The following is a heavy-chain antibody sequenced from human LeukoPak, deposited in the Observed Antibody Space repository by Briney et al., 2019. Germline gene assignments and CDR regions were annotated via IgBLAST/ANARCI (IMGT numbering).Heavy chain of an antibody. CDR1: GYTSPSYF. CDR3: ARTAARRFDY. Sequence: GASVKVSCKASGYTSPSYFMHWVRQAPGQGLEWMGIINPTGGSTTYAQKFQGRVTMTRDTSTSTVYMELSSPRSDDTAVYYCARTAARRFDYWGQGTLVTVSS. J-gene: IGHJ4*02. CDR2: INPTGGST. V-gene: IGHV1-46*01. D-gene: IGHD6-6*01.